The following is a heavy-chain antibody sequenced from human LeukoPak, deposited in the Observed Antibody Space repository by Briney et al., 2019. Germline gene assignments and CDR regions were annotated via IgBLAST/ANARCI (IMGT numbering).Heavy chain of an antibody. CDR2: INRDGRST. CDR3: ARHPYDILTGPSIDY. D-gene: IGHD3-9*01. CDR1: GFTFSNDW. V-gene: IGHV3-74*01. J-gene: IGHJ4*02. Sequence: PGGSLRLSCAASGFTFSNDWMHWVRQAPGKGLVWVSRINRDGRSTTYADSVKGRFTISRDNAKNTLYLQMNSQRAEDTAVYYCARHPYDILTGPSIDYWGQGTLVTVSS.